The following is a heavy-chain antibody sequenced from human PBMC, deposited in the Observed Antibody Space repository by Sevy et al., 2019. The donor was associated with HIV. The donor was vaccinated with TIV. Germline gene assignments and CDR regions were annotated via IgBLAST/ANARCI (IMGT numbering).Heavy chain of an antibody. J-gene: IGHJ1*01. V-gene: IGHV3-30*04. CDR1: GFTFSRYS. CDR3: ALERLSSDVAEYFQN. Sequence: GSLRLSCAASGFTFSRYSMHWVRQAPGKGLEWVATISFDASNKHYADSVKGRFTISRDNFQNSRFLQMNILRPGDTAVYYCALERLSSDVAEYFQNWGQGTLVTVSS. D-gene: IGHD1-1*01. CDR2: ISFDASNK.